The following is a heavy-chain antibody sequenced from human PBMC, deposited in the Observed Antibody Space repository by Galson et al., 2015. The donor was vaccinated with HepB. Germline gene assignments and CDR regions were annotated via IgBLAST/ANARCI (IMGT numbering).Heavy chain of an antibody. V-gene: IGHV3-23*01. CDR2: INNGDAT. CDR3: AKVFYSPDY. J-gene: IGHJ4*02. CDR1: GFTFSSYA. D-gene: IGHD2-15*01. Sequence: SLRLSCAASGFTFSSYAMSWVRQAPGEGLEWVSIINNGDATYYADSVKGRFTISRDNSKNTVFLQMNSLRAEDTAVYYCAKVFYSPDYWGQGTLVTVSS.